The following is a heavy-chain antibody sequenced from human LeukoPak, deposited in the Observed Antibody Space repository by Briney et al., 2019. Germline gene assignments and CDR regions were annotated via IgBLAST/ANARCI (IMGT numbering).Heavy chain of an antibody. Sequence: GGSLRLSCAASGFTVSSNYMSWVRQAPGKWLEWVSVIYSGGSTYYADSVKGRFTISRDNSKNTLYLQMNSLRAEDTAVYYCAGSSGGSYEYYMDVWGKGTTVTISS. V-gene: IGHV3-66*01. CDR2: IYSGGST. D-gene: IGHD2-15*01. CDR1: GFTVSSNY. CDR3: AGSSGGSYEYYMDV. J-gene: IGHJ6*03.